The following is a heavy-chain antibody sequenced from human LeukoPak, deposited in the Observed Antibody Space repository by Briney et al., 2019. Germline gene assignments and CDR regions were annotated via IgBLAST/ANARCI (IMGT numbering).Heavy chain of an antibody. CDR3: ARDKEAS. CDR2: INSNGGVT. Sequence: GGSLRLSCATSGFTFNTYAMTWVRQAPGKGLEWLSTINSNGGVTYYADSVKGRFTISRDNAKNSLYLQMNSLRAEDTAVYYCARDKEASWGQGTLVTVSS. J-gene: IGHJ4*02. V-gene: IGHV3-21*01. CDR1: GFTFNTYA.